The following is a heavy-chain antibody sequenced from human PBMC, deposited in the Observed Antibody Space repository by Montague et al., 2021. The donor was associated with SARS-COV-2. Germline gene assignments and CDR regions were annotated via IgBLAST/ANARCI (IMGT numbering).Heavy chain of an antibody. D-gene: IGHD3-22*01. CDR3: ARLQRGYDSSGYYYDDAFDI. Sequence: SLRLSCAASGFTFDDYGMSWVRQAPGKGLEWVSGINWNGGSTGYADSVKGRFTISRDNAKNSLYLQMNSLRDEDTALYHCARLQRGYDSSGYYYDDAFDIWGQGTMVTVSS. CDR2: INWNGGST. V-gene: IGHV3-20*01. CDR1: GFTFDDYG. J-gene: IGHJ3*02.